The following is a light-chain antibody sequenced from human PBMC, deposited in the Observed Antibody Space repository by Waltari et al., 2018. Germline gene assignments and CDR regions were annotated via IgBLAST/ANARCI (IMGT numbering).Light chain of an antibody. V-gene: IGLV7-43*01. Sequence: QTVVTQEPSLTVSPGGTVTLTCASSTGAVTSGFYPSWFQQKPGQPPRALIYSTNNKHSWTPARFSGSLLGCKAALTLSGVQVEDEAEYYCLLYYGCAQVFGGGTKLTVL. CDR2: STN. CDR1: TGAVTSGFY. J-gene: IGLJ3*02. CDR3: LLYYGCAQV.